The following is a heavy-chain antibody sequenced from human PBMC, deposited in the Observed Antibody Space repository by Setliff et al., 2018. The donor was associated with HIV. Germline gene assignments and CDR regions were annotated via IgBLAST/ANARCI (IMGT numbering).Heavy chain of an antibody. CDR2: ISADNGDT. V-gene: IGHV1-18*01. D-gene: IGHD3-22*01. J-gene: IGHJ4*02. Sequence: ASVKVSCKTSGYTFNNYGINSVRQAPGQGLEWMGWISADNGDTSYAQKFQGRVTMTTDPSTSTAYLELRSLRFDDTAFYYCAREYYFDASGYRLGYFDSWGQGTLVTVSS. CDR1: GYTFNNYG. CDR3: AREYYFDASGYRLGYFDS.